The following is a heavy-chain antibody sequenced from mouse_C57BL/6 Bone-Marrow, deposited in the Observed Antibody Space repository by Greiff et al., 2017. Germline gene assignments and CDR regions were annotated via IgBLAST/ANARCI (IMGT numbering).Heavy chain of an antibody. CDR2: IYPRDGST. V-gene: IGHV1-78*01. D-gene: IGHD1-1*01. CDR1: GYTFTDHT. Sequence: VQLQQSDAELVKPGASVKISCKVSGYTFTDHTIHWMKQRPEQGLEWIGYIYPRDGSTTYNEKFKGKATLTADKSSSTAYMQLNSLTSEDSAVYFCALIPYYYGSSYFDYWGQGTTLTVSS. J-gene: IGHJ2*01. CDR3: ALIPYYYGSSYFDY.